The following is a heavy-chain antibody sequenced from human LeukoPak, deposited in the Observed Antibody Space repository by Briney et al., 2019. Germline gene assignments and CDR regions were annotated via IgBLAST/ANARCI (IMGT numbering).Heavy chain of an antibody. CDR1: GFTFSTYW. Sequence: PGVYLRLSCAASGFTFSTYWMHWVRQAPGKGLMWVSRIYSDGSSILYADSVKGRYTISRDNAKNTLYLQMDSLRAEDTAVYYCAKDNWAGAFDYWGQGVLVTASS. D-gene: IGHD4/OR15-4a*01. CDR3: AKDNWAGAFDY. V-gene: IGHV3-74*01. CDR2: IYSDGSSI. J-gene: IGHJ4*02.